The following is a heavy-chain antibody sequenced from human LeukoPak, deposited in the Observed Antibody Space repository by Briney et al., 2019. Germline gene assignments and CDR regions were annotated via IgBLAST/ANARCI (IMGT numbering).Heavy chain of an antibody. CDR2: ISFSGANS. D-gene: IGHD1-1*01. CDR3: ARDIQISI. V-gene: IGHV3-23*01. CDR1: GFTFSVSA. Sequence: GGSLRLSCAASGFTFSVSAMTWVPQAPGKGLDWVSLISFSGANSYYADPVKGRFTISKDNSKDTLFLHMNSLRAEDTAIYYWARDIQISIWGLGTMVTVSS. J-gene: IGHJ3*02.